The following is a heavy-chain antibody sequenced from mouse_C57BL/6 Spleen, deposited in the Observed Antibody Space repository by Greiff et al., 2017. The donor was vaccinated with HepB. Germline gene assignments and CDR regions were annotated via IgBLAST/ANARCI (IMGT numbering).Heavy chain of an antibody. CDR2: IYPGSGNT. CDR1: GYTFTDYY. Sequence: VKLVESGAELVRPGASVKLSCKASGYTFTDYYINWVKQRPGQGLEWIARIYPGSGNTYYNEKFKGKATLTAEKSSSTAYMQLSSLTSEDSAVYFCARDGQFAYWGQGTLVTVSA. D-gene: IGHD2-3*01. V-gene: IGHV1-76*01. CDR3: ARDGQFAY. J-gene: IGHJ3*01.